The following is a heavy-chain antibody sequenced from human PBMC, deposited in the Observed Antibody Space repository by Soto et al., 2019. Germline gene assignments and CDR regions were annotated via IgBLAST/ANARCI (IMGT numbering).Heavy chain of an antibody. V-gene: IGHV3-30-3*01. CDR1: GFTFSSYA. J-gene: IGHJ6*02. Sequence: PGGSLRLSCAASGFTFSSYAMHWVRQAPGKGLEWVAVISYDGSNKYYADAVKGRFTISRDNSKNTLYLQMNSLRAEDTAVYYCAREGVTTVVTIYYYYYGMDVWGQGTTVTV. D-gene: IGHD4-17*01. CDR3: AREGVTTVVTIYYYYYGMDV. CDR2: ISYDGSNK.